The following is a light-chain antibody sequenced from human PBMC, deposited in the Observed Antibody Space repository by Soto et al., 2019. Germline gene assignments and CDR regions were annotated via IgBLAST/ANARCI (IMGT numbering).Light chain of an antibody. CDR2: DVS. V-gene: IGLV2-14*03. J-gene: IGLJ2*01. Sequence: QAVVTQPASVSGSPGQSITISCTGTGSDVGGYNYVSWYQQHPGKAPKLMIYDVSNRPSGVSNRFSGSKSVNTASLTISGLQAEDEADYYCSSYTSSSTVIFGGGTKLTVL. CDR1: GSDVGGYNY. CDR3: SSYTSSSTVI.